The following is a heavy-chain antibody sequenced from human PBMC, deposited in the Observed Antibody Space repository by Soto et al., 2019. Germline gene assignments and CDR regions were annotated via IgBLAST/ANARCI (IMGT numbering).Heavy chain of an antibody. V-gene: IGHV2-5*02. Sequence: QITLKESGPTLVKPTQTLTLTCTFSGFSLSTSGVGVGWIRQPPGKALEWLALIYWDDDKRYSSSLKSRLTITKDTSKNQVVLTMTNMDPVDTATYYCAHAYCSGGSCYFDYWGQGTLVTVSS. J-gene: IGHJ4*02. CDR2: IYWDDDK. D-gene: IGHD2-15*01. CDR3: AHAYCSGGSCYFDY. CDR1: GFSLSTSGVG.